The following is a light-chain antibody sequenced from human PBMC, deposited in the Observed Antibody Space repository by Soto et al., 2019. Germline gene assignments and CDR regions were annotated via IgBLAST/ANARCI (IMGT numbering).Light chain of an antibody. Sequence: DIQVTQSPSTLSASVGDSVTITCRASQNIRNWLAWYQQKPGKAPKLLIYDASSLESGVPSRFSGSGSGTEFTLTISSLQPEDIATYYCQQYDNLPLTFGGGTKVDIK. CDR1: QNIRNW. V-gene: IGKV1-5*01. J-gene: IGKJ4*01. CDR3: QQYDNLPLT. CDR2: DAS.